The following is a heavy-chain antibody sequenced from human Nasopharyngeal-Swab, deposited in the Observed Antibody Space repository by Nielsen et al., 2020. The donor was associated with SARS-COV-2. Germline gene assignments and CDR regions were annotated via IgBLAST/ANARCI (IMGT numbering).Heavy chain of an antibody. CDR3: ARDNGNPTARSDY. D-gene: IGHD6-6*01. Sequence: GESLKISCAASGFTFSSYWMSWVRQAPGKGLEWVANIKQDGSEKYYVDSVKGRFTISRDNAKNSLYLQMNSLRAEDTAVYYCARDNGNPTARSDYWGQGTLVTVSS. V-gene: IGHV3-7*01. CDR2: IKQDGSEK. CDR1: GFTFSSYW. J-gene: IGHJ4*02.